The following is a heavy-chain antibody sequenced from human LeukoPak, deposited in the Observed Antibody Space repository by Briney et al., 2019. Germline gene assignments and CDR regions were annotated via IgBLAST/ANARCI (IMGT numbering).Heavy chain of an antibody. Sequence: APVKVSCKASGYTFSNYAMNWVRQAPGQGLEWVGWINTNTGNPTYAPAFTGRFVFSLDTSVNTTYLQISSLKAEDTAVYYCARGQGYYGSGTLYYWGQGTLVTVSS. V-gene: IGHV7-4-1*02. CDR2: INTNTGNP. CDR1: GYTFSNYA. CDR3: ARGQGYYGSGTLYY. J-gene: IGHJ4*02. D-gene: IGHD3-10*01.